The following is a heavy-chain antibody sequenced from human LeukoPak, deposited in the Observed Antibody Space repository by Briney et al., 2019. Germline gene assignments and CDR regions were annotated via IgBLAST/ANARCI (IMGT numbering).Heavy chain of an antibody. CDR2: IYHSGST. CDR1: GYSISSGYY. Sequence: SETLSLTCTVSGYSISSGYYWGWIRQPPGKGLEWIRSIYHSGSTYYNPSLKSRVTISVDTSKNQFSLKLSSVTAADTAVYYCARRYQLLYPFDYWGQGTLVTVSS. V-gene: IGHV4-38-2*02. D-gene: IGHD2-2*02. CDR3: ARRYQLLYPFDY. J-gene: IGHJ4*02.